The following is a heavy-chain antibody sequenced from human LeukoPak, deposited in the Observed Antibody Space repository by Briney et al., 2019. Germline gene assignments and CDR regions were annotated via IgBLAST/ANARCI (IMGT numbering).Heavy chain of an antibody. CDR1: GFTFGTFG. V-gene: IGHV3-30*18. Sequence: PGGSLRLSCTASGFTFGTFGMHWVRQAPGKGLEWVAAISDDGSHQYHIDPVRGRFSISRDNSKNTVYLQMTSLRADDTAVYYCTKLNNYDDYWGHGTQVTVSS. CDR2: ISDDGSHQ. CDR3: TKLNNYDDY. J-gene: IGHJ4*01. D-gene: IGHD1/OR15-1a*01.